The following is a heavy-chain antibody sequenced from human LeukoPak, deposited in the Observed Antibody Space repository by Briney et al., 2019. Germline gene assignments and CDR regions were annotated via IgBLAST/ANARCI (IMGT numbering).Heavy chain of an antibody. CDR3: ARGRLSGFYYYYGMDV. V-gene: IGHV1-46*01. CDR1: GYTFTSYG. D-gene: IGHD5-12*01. J-gene: IGHJ6*02. Sequence: ASVKVSCKASGYTFTSYGISWVRQAPGQGLEWMGIINPSGGSTSYAQKFQGRVTMTRDTSTSTVYMELSSLRSEDTAVYYCARGRLSGFYYYYGMDVWGQGTTVTVSS. CDR2: INPSGGST.